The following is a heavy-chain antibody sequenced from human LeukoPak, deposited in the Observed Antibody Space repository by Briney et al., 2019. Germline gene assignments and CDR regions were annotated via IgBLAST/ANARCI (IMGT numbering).Heavy chain of an antibody. CDR3: ARLLTGAFDI. J-gene: IGHJ3*02. CDR1: GFTFSSYW. D-gene: IGHD1-14*01. V-gene: IGHV3-48*04. CDR2: ISSSGSTI. Sequence: GGSLRLSCAASGFTFSSYWMTWVRQAPGKGLEWVSYISSSGSTIYYADSVKGRFTISRDNAKNSLYLQMNSLRAEDTAVYYCARLLTGAFDIWGQGTMVTVSS.